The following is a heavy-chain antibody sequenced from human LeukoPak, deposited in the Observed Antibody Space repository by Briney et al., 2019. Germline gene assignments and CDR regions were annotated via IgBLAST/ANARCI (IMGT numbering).Heavy chain of an antibody. CDR1: TSTFRGYA. Sequence: GGSLRLSCVASTSTFRGYALHWVRQAPGKGLEWVAVISSDGITDYYADSVKGRFTIYRDNSNNTLSLQMNSLRHEDTAMYYCARVYRFSSFPPFDYWGQGALVTVSS. CDR3: ARVYRFSSFPPFDY. V-gene: IGHV3-30*04. J-gene: IGHJ4*02. D-gene: IGHD1-26*01. CDR2: ISSDGITD.